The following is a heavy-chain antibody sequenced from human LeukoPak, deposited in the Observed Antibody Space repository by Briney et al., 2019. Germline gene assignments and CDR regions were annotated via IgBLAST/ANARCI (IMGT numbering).Heavy chain of an antibody. CDR3: ARDISGWSPGYGYYYYMDV. Sequence: GASVKVSCKASGYTFTSYGISWVRQAPGQGLEWMGWMNPNSGNTGYAQKFQGRVTMTRNTSISTAYMELSSLRSEDTAVYYCARDISGWSPGYGYYYYMDVWGKGTTVTVSS. J-gene: IGHJ6*03. CDR2: MNPNSGNT. V-gene: IGHV1-8*02. D-gene: IGHD6-19*01. CDR1: GYTFTSYG.